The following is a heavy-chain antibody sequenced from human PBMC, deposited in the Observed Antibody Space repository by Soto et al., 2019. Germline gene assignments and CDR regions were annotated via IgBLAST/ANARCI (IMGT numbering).Heavy chain of an antibody. CDR1: GFTFSPYW. Sequence: PGGSLRLSCAASGFTFSPYWMSWVRQAPGKGLEWVANIKGDGSERYYVDSVKGRFTISRDNAKNSLYLQMNSLRAEDTAVYYCARRPQGHWFDPWGQGTLVTV. V-gene: IGHV3-7*03. CDR2: IKGDGSER. CDR3: ARRPQGHWFDP. J-gene: IGHJ5*02.